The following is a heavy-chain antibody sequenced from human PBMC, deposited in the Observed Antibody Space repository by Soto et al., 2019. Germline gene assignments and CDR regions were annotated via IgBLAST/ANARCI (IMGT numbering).Heavy chain of an antibody. CDR1: GGTFSSYA. J-gene: IGHJ5*02. V-gene: IGHV1-69*06. CDR3: ARDLHGCSSTSCPFGP. D-gene: IGHD2-2*01. CDR2: IIPIFGTA. Sequence: SVKVSCKASGGTFSSYAISWVRQAPGQGLEWMGGIIPIFGTANYAQKFQGRVTITADKSTSTAYMELSSLRSEDTAVYYCARDLHGCSSTSCPFGPWGQGTLVTVSS.